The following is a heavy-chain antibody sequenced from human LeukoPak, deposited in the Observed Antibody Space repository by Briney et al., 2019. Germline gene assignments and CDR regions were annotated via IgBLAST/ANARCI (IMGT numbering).Heavy chain of an antibody. CDR3: ARVVSRVAKAFDI. Sequence: PGGSLRLSCAASGFTFSSYEMNWVPQAPGKALEWVSYISSSGSTIYYADSVKGRFTISRDNAKNTLYLQMNSLRAEDTAVYYCARVVSRVAKAFDIWGQGTMVTVSS. D-gene: IGHD2-2*01. CDR1: GFTFSSYE. J-gene: IGHJ3*02. CDR2: ISSSGSTI. V-gene: IGHV3-48*03.